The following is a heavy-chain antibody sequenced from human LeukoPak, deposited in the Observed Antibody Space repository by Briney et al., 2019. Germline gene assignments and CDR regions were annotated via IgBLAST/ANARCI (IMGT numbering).Heavy chain of an antibody. Sequence: GGSLRLSCAASGFTFSSYWMHWVRQAPGKGLEWVSGINWNGGSTGYADSVKGRFTISRDNAKNSLYLQMNSLRAEDTALYYCARDPGVRDYVNWGQGTLVTVSS. J-gene: IGHJ4*02. CDR2: INWNGGST. V-gene: IGHV3-20*04. CDR1: GFTFSSYW. CDR3: ARDPGVRDYVN. D-gene: IGHD4-17*01.